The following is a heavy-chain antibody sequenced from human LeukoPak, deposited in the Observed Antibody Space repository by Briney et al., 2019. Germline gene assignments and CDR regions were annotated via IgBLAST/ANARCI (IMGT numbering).Heavy chain of an antibody. CDR2: TYYRSKWYS. Sequence: SQTLSLTCAISGDSVSRNTAGWNWIRQSPSRGLEWLGRTYYRSKWYSDFAPSVRNRITINPDTSKNQFSLKLSSVTAADTAIYYCARSDTSGGTIAFDAFDVWGQGTMVTVSS. V-gene: IGHV6-1*01. CDR1: GDSVSRNTAG. D-gene: IGHD3-16*02. CDR3: ARSDTSGGTIAFDAFDV. J-gene: IGHJ3*01.